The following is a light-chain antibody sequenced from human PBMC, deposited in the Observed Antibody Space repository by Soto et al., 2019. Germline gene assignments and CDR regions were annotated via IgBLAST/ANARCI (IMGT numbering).Light chain of an antibody. Sequence: QSALTQPASVSGSPGQSITISCTGSSSDVGAYHFVSWYQHHPGKAPKLILYEVTTRPSGISSRFSGSKSGNTASLIISGLQADDEANYYCSSYTSTNTPYVFGTGTKVTVL. CDR2: EVT. CDR1: SSDVGAYHF. J-gene: IGLJ1*01. V-gene: IGLV2-14*01. CDR3: SSYTSTNTPYV.